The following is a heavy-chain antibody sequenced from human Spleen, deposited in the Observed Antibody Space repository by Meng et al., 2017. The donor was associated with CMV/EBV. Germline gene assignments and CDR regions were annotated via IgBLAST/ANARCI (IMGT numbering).Heavy chain of an antibody. V-gene: IGHV3-23*01. D-gene: IGHD2-2*01. Sequence: ETLKLSCAASGFSFSSYAMSCVRQAPGKGLEWVSAISHTTYNTYYTDAVKGRFTVYRDNSRNTVYLQMSTLRADDTAVYFCAKAGDWPAAGGEYYYYYGLDVWGQGATVTVS. CDR2: ISHTTYNT. CDR3: AKAGDWPAAGGEYYYYYGLDV. J-gene: IGHJ6*02. CDR1: GFSFSSYA.